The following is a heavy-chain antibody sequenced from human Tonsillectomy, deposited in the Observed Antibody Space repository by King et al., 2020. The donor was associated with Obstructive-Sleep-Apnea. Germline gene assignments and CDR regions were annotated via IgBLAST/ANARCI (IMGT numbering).Heavy chain of an antibody. D-gene: IGHD3-16*01. CDR2: IYWDDDK. CDR1: GFSLSASGVS. V-gene: IGHV2-5*02. Sequence: ITLKESGPTLVKPTQTLTLTCTFSGFSLSASGVSVGWIRQPPGKALEWLSLIYWDDDKRYSPSLKNRLTITKDTSKNQVVLTMTNMDPVDTATYYCAHRSWGSYYFDYWGQGTLVTVSS. CDR3: AHRSWGSYYFDY. J-gene: IGHJ4*02.